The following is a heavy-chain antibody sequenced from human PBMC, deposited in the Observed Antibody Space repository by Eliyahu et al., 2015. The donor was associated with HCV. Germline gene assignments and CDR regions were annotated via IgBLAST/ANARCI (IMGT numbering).Heavy chain of an antibody. CDR2: ISYDGSNK. D-gene: IGHD6-6*01. Sequence: QVQLVESGGGVVQPGRSLRLSCAASGFPSPTFDIHWVRQAPGKGLEWVAVISYDGSNKYYADSVKGRFTISRDNSKNTVSLQMNSLKTEDTAVYYCAKQSFGSSFEYWGQGTLVTVSS. CDR1: GFPSPTFD. V-gene: IGHV3-30*18. J-gene: IGHJ4*02. CDR3: AKQSFGSSFEY.